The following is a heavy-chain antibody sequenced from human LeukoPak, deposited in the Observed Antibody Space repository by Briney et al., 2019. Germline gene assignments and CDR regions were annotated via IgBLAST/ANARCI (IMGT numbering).Heavy chain of an antibody. V-gene: IGHV3-21*01. D-gene: IGHD5-24*01. Sequence: GGSLRLSCAASGFTFSTYSMNWVRQAPGKGLEWVSSISKSGSYIYYADSVKGRFTISRDNSKNTLYLQMNSLRAEDTAVYYCAKEDQWLDSYYFDYWGQGTLVTVSS. CDR2: ISKSGSYI. CDR3: AKEDQWLDSYYFDY. J-gene: IGHJ4*02. CDR1: GFTFSTYS.